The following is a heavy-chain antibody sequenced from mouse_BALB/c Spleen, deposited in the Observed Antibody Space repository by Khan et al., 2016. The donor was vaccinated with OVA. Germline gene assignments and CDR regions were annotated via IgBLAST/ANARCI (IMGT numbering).Heavy chain of an antibody. CDR3: ARGGAAYYRNDGGAMEY. Sequence: QIQLVQSGPELKKPGETVRISCKASGYTFTTAEIKWVQKMQGRGLKWMGGKNTHSGVPKYEEDFKGRFAFSLEISVSTAYLQITNLKNEDTATYFCARGGAAYYRNDGGAMEYWGQGTSVTVSS. J-gene: IGHJ4*01. CDR1: GYTFTTAE. D-gene: IGHD2-14*01. V-gene: IGHV9-4*02. CDR2: KNTHSGVP.